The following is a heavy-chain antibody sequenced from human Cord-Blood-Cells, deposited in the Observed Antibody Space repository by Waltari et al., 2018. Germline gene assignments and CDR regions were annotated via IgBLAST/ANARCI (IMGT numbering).Heavy chain of an antibody. V-gene: IGHV6-1*01. J-gene: IGHJ4*02. Sequence: QVQLQQSGPGLVKPSQTLSLTCAISGASVFANSAAWNWTSHSPSRGFEWLGKTYYRSKLYNDYAVSVKSRITINPATSKNQFSLQLNSVTPEDTAVYYCARDFQLGMGYFDYWGQGTLVTVSS. CDR2: TYYRSKLYN. CDR3: ARDFQLGMGYFDY. CDR1: GASVFANSAA. D-gene: IGHD7-27*01.